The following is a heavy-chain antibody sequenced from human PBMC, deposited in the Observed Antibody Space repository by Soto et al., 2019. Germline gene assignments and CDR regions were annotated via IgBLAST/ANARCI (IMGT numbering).Heavy chain of an antibody. CDR3: AGDCLLRQSWSRTGMDV. J-gene: IGHJ6*02. D-gene: IGHD3-9*01. Sequence: QVQLVQSGYEVKKPGASVRVSCKASGYTFITYGLSWVRQAPGQGLEWVGWNNTNKGNTNIAQKFQGRVTMTTDTSTSTAYMKLTGLRSDDTADYYCAGDCLLRQSWSRTGMDVWGQGTTVTVSS. CDR1: GYTFITYG. CDR2: NNTNKGNT. V-gene: IGHV1-18*01.